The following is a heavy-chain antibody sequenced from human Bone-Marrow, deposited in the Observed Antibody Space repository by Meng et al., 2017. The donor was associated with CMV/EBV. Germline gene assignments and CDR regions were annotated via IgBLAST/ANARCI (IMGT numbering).Heavy chain of an antibody. CDR3: ARDEQRLAPGFDY. Sequence: ASVKVSCKASGYSFTSYGITWARQAPGQGLEWVGWISANNSRTNYVEKVRGRVTMTTDTSTTTAYMELRSLTSDDTAVYYCARDEQRLAPGFDYWGQGTLVTVSS. CDR2: ISANNSRT. D-gene: IGHD1/OR15-1a*01. CDR1: GYSFTSYG. V-gene: IGHV1-18*01. J-gene: IGHJ4*02.